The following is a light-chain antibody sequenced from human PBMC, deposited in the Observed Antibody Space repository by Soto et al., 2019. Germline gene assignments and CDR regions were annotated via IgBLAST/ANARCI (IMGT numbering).Light chain of an antibody. CDR3: SSYAGSDNYV. J-gene: IGLJ1*01. V-gene: IGLV2-8*01. Sequence: QSALTQPPSASGSPGQSVTISCSGTSSDTGDYNYVSWYQQHPGKAPKLMIYEVSKRPSGVPDRFSGSKSGNTASLTVSVLQAEDEADYYCSSYAGSDNYVFGTGTKVTVL. CDR2: EVS. CDR1: SSDTGDYNY.